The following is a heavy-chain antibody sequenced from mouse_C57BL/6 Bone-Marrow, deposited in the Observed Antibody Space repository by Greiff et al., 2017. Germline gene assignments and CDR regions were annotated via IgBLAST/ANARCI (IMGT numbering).Heavy chain of an antibody. Sequence: EVMLVESGPGLAKPSQTLSLTCSVTGYSITSDYWNWIRKFPGNKLEYMGYISYSGSTYYNPSLKSRISITRDTSKNQYYLQLNSVTTEDTATYYCARSRGYYTGDFDVWGTGTTVTVSS. V-gene: IGHV3-8*01. CDR3: ARSRGYYTGDFDV. J-gene: IGHJ1*03. D-gene: IGHD2-3*01. CDR2: ISYSGST. CDR1: GYSITSDY.